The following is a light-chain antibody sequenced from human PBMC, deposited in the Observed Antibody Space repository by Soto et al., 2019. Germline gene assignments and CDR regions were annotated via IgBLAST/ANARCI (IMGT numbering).Light chain of an antibody. Sequence: QSVLTQSSSASASLGSSVKLTCTLSSGHSSYIIAWHQQQPGKAPRYLMKLEGSGSYNKGSGVPDRFSGSSSGADRYLTIAILQSEDEDYYYCETGDSNTQVFGGGTKLTVL. CDR1: SGHSSYI. CDR3: ETGDSNTQV. J-gene: IGLJ3*02. CDR2: LEGSGSY. V-gene: IGLV4-60*03.